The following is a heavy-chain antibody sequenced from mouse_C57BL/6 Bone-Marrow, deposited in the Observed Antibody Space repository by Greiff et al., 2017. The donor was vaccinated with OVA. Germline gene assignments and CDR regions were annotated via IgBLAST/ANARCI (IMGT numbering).Heavy chain of an antibody. CDR3: AREDSSMDY. D-gene: IGHD3-2*01. CDR2: ISDGGSYT. V-gene: IGHV5-4*01. J-gene: IGHJ4*01. Sequence: EVKLMESGGGLVKPGGSLKLSCAASGFTFSSYAMSWVRQTPEKRLEWVATISDGGSYTYYPDNVKGRFTISRDNAKNNLYLQMSHLKSEDTAMYYCAREDSSMDYWGQGTSVTVSS. CDR1: GFTFSSYA.